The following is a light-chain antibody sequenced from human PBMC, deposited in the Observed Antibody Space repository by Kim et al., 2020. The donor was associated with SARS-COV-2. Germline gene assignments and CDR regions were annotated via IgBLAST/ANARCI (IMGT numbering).Light chain of an antibody. Sequence: DIQMTQSPPSLSASVGDRVTITCRASQGIGNYLAWYQQKPGKVPNLLIYGATTLQSGVPSRFSGSGYGTDFTLTISSLQPEDVATYYCQKYNSAPPFAFGPGTKVDIK. CDR2: GAT. CDR3: QKYNSAPPFA. J-gene: IGKJ3*01. CDR1: QGIGNY. V-gene: IGKV1-27*01.